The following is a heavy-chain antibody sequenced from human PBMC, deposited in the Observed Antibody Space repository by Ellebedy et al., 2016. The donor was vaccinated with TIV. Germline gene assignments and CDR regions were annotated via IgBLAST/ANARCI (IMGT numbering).Heavy chain of an antibody. V-gene: IGHV4-39*01. J-gene: IGHJ4*02. CDR3: ARAGAGASAYAFDF. CDR1: GDSISSSSHY. D-gene: IGHD5-12*01. Sequence: MPSETLSLTCTVSGDSISSSSHYWGWLRHPPGRGLVWIGTIYYTGNTYYNSSLKSRATISVDTSRNQFSLELRFVSASDTAMYNCARAGAGASAYAFDFWGQGIVVTVSS. CDR2: IYYTGNT.